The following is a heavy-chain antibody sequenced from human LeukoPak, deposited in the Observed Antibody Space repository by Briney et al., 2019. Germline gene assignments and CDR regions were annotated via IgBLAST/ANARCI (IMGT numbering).Heavy chain of an antibody. V-gene: IGHV4-59*08. CDR3: ARHGYYYYYGMDV. J-gene: IGHJ6*02. CDR2: IYYSGST. CDR1: GGSISSYY. Sequence: SETLSLTCTVSGGSISSYYWSWIRLPPGKGLEWIGYIYYSGSTNYNPSLKSRVTISVDTSKNQFSLKLSSVTAADTAVYYCARHGYYYYYGMDVWGQGTTVTVSS.